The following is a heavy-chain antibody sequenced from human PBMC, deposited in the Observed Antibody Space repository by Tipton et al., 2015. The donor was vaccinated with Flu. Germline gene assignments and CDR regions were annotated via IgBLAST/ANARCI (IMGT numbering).Heavy chain of an antibody. J-gene: IGHJ5*02. D-gene: IGHD3-10*01. V-gene: IGHV4-61*02. CDR1: GGSISDDSFS. CDR2: IYAPGNI. Sequence: TLSLTCTVSGGSISDDSFSWSWLRQPAGRGLEWIGRIYAPGNINYNPSLKSRVTLSMDTSKNQFSLKMNFVTAADTALYYCARGGQFLSDRHFGPWGQGTLVTASS. CDR3: ARGGQFLSDRHFGP.